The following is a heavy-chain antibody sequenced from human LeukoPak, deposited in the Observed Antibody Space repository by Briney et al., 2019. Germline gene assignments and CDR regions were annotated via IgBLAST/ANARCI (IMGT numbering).Heavy chain of an antibody. D-gene: IGHD3-3*01. Sequence: SVKVSCKASGGTFSSYAISWVRQAPGQGLEWMGGIIPIFGTANYAQKFQGRVTITADESTSTAYMELSSLRSEGTAVYYCASQRSLYYDFWTDLSWFDPWGQGTLVTVSS. CDR1: GGTFSSYA. V-gene: IGHV1-69*13. J-gene: IGHJ5*02. CDR3: ASQRSLYYDFWTDLSWFDP. CDR2: IIPIFGTA.